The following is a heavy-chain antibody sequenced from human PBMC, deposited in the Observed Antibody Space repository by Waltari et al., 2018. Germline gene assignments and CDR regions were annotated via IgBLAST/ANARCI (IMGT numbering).Heavy chain of an antibody. J-gene: IGHJ6*02. CDR3: ARQQQQLPKGDYYGMDV. CDR2: IYHSGST. D-gene: IGHD6-13*01. V-gene: IGHV4-4*02. CDR1: GGSISSSNW. Sequence: QVQLQESGPGLVKPSGTLSLTCAVSGGSISSSNWWSWVRQPPGKGLEWIGEIYHSGSTNYNPSRKSRVTISVDKSKNQFSLKLSSVTAADTAVYYCARQQQQLPKGDYYGMDVWGQGTTVTVSS.